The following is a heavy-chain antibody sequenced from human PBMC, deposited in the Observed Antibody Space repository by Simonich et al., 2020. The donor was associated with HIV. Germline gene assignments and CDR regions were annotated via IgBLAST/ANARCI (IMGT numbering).Heavy chain of an antibody. Sequence: QVQLVQSGAEVKKPGSSVKVSCKASGGTFSSYAISWVRQAPGQGLEWMGGIIPIFHTANYAQKFQGRVTITADESTSTAYMELSSLRSEDTAVYYCARGYYYDSSGYYPNWYFDLWGRGTLVTVSS. CDR2: IIPIFHTA. V-gene: IGHV1-69*13. D-gene: IGHD3-22*01. CDR1: GGTFSSYA. CDR3: ARGYYYDSSGYYPNWYFDL. J-gene: IGHJ2*01.